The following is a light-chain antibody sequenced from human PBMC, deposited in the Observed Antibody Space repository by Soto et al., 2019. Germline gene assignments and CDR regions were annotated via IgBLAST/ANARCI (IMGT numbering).Light chain of an antibody. V-gene: IGKV3-15*01. J-gene: IGKJ1*01. Sequence: ETVMTQSPVTLSVSPGERATLSCRASQSFSSNLAWYQQKPGQPPRLLIYGASTRVTGIPARFSGSGSGTEFTLTISSLQSEDFGVYYCQQYDTWPRTFGQGTKVDIK. CDR2: GAS. CDR3: QQYDTWPRT. CDR1: QSFSSN.